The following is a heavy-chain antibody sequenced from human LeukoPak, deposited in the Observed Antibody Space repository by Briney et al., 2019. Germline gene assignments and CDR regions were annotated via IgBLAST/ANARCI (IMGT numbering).Heavy chain of an antibody. Sequence: GGSLRLSCAASGFTFSDYSMNWVRQAPGKGLEWVSYITGNSVTRFYADSVKGRFTISRDNAKNSLYLQMNSLRAEDTAVYYCARDKLTYGPTYYYGMDVWGQGTTVTVSS. D-gene: IGHD3-10*01. J-gene: IGHJ6*02. CDR1: GFTFSDYS. V-gene: IGHV3-48*04. CDR3: ARDKLTYGPTYYYGMDV. CDR2: ITGNSVTR.